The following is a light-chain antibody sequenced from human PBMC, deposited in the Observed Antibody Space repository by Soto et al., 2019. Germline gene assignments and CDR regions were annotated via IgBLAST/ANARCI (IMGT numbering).Light chain of an antibody. V-gene: IGLV2-14*03. CDR3: SSYTSRSSYVV. Sequence: QSALTQPASASGSPGQSITISCTGTSSDVGGYNYVSWYQQHPGKAPKLMIYDVSNRPSGVSNRFSGSKSGNTASLTISGLQAEDEADYYCSSYTSRSSYVVFGGGTKVTVL. CDR1: SSDVGGYNY. CDR2: DVS. J-gene: IGLJ2*01.